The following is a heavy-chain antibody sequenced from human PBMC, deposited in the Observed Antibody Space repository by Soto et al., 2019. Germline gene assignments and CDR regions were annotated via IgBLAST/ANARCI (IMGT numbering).Heavy chain of an antibody. V-gene: IGHV1-8*01. CDR3: VRGKDYYYGMDV. CDR2: VNPNSGNT. Sequence: ASVKVSCKASGYTFTNYDINWVRRATGQGLEWMGWVNPNSGNTGNAQKFQGRLTMTGNTAISTAYMELSSLTSEDTAVYYCVRGKDYYYGMDVWGQGTTVTVSS. J-gene: IGHJ6*02. CDR1: GYTFTNYD.